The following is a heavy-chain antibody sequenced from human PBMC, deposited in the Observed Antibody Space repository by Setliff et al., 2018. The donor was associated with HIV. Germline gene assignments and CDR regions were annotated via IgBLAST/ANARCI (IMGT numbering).Heavy chain of an antibody. J-gene: IGHJ4*02. CDR2: IWYDGGNK. V-gene: IGHV3-33*08. CDR1: GYTLTELS. D-gene: IGHD5-12*01. CDR3: AREQGGYGGGFDY. Sequence: GGSLRLSCAASGYTLTELSRHWVRQAPGKGLEWVAVIWYDGGNKYYADSVKGRFTISRDNSKNTLYLQMNSLRAEDTAVYYCAREQGGYGGGFDYWGQGTLVTVSS.